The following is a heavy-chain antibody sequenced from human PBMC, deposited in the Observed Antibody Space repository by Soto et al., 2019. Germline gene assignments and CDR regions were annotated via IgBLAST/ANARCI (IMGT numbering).Heavy chain of an antibody. CDR3: ARDRGYDSSGYISY. Sequence: GGSLRLSCAASGFTFSSYGMHWVRQAPGKGLEWVAVIWYDGSNKYYADSVKGRFTISRDNSKNTLYLQMNSLRAEDTAVYYCARDRGYDSSGYISYWGQGTLVTVSS. D-gene: IGHD3-22*01. CDR2: IWYDGSNK. V-gene: IGHV3-33*01. J-gene: IGHJ4*02. CDR1: GFTFSSYG.